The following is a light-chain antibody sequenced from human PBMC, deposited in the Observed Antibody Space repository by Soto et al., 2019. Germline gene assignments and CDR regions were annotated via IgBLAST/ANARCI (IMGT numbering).Light chain of an antibody. J-gene: IGLJ2*01. Sequence: SYELTQPPSVSVSPGQTARITCSGDALPKQYAYWYQQKPGQAPVLVIYKDSERPSGIPERFSGSSSGTTVTLTISGVRAEDEADYYCQSADSSGRVFGGGTKLTVL. CDR1: ALPKQY. CDR2: KDS. V-gene: IGLV3-25*03. CDR3: QSADSSGRV.